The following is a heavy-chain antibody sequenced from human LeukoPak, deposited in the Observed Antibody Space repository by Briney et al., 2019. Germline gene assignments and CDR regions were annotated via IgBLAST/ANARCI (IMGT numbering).Heavy chain of an antibody. V-gene: IGHV3-48*03. D-gene: IGHD5-18*01. CDR1: GFTFSIYE. J-gene: IGHJ4*02. Sequence: QPGGSLRLSCAASGFTFSIYEMNWVRQAPGKGLEWVSYISSSGNTIYYADSVKGRFTISRDNAKNSLYLQMNSLRAEDTAVYYCARAWTGYSYGDYWGQGTLVTVSS. CDR3: ARAWTGYSYGDY. CDR2: ISSSGNTI.